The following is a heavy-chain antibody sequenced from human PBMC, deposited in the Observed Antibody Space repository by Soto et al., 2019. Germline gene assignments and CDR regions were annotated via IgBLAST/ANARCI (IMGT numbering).Heavy chain of an antibody. V-gene: IGHV3-7*01. J-gene: IGHJ6*03. D-gene: IGHD2-2*01. CDR3: ARDSQLLPQRFFGYYYYMDV. CDR1: GFTFSGYG. CDR2: IKQDGSEK. Sequence: PGGSLRLSCAASGFTFSGYGMHWVRQAPGKGLEWVANIKQDGSEKYYVDSVKGRFTISRDNAKNSLYLQMNSLRAEDTAVYYCARDSQLLPQRFFGYYYYMDVWGKGTTVTVSS.